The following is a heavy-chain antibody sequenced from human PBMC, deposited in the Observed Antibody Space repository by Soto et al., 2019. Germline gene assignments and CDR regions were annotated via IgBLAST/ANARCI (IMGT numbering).Heavy chain of an antibody. CDR2: ISSSSSTI. CDR3: SRHPERIAQIGWFDP. D-gene: IGHD6-13*01. CDR1: GFTFSSYS. J-gene: IGHJ5*02. V-gene: IGHV3-48*01. Sequence: GSLRLSCAASGFTFSSYSMNWVRQAPGKGLEWVSYISSSSSTIYYADSVKGRFTISRDNAKNSLYLQMNSLRAEDTAVYYCSRHPERIAQIGWFDPWGQGTLVTVSS.